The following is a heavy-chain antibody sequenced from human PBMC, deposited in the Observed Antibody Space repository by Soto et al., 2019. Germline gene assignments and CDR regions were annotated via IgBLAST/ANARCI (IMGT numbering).Heavy chain of an antibody. CDR2: ISYDGSNK. CDR1: GFTFSSYA. J-gene: IGHJ4*02. V-gene: IGHV3-30-3*01. D-gene: IGHD6-19*01. CDR3: ARDESPYSSGWYGMMYY. Sequence: PGGSLRLSCAASGFTFSSYAMHWVRQAPGKGLEWVAVISYDGSNKYYADSVKGRFTISRDNSKNTLYLQMNSLRAEDTAVYYCARDESPYSSGWYGMMYYWGQGTLVTVS.